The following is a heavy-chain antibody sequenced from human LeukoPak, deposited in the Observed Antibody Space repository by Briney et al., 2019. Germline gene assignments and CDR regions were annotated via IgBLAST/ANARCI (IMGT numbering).Heavy chain of an antibody. CDR2: FYVGGAT. CDR1: GFSVTNNY. D-gene: IGHD5-24*01. Sequence: PGGSLRLSCAVSGFSVTNNYVSWVRQAPGKGLEWVSVFYVGGATYYADSVKGRFTISRDNSKNTVYLQMNSLRAEDTAVYYCARESSGWLQLFDYWGQGTLVTVSS. CDR3: ARESSGWLQLFDY. V-gene: IGHV3-66*01. J-gene: IGHJ4*02.